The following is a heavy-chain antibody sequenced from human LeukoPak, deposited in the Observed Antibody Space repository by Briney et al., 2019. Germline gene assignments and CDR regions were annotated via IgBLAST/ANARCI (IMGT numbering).Heavy chain of an antibody. J-gene: IGHJ4*02. CDR1: GGTFSSYA. D-gene: IGHD5-24*01. Sequence: ASVKISCKASGGTFSSYAISWVRQAPGQGLEWMGWMNPNSGNTGYAQKFQGRVTMTRNTSISTAYMELSSLRSEDTAVYYCARESYNSYFDYWGQGVLIIVSS. CDR2: MNPNSGNT. V-gene: IGHV1-8*02. CDR3: ARESYNSYFDY.